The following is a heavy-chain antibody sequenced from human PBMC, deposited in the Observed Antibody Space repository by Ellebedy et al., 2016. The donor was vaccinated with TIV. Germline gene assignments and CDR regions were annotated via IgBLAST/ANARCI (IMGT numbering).Heavy chain of an antibody. CDR2: IGTAGDT. V-gene: IGHV3-13*01. CDR3: ARGEQQLVSGYYYYCGMDA. J-gene: IGHJ6*02. CDR1: GFTFSSYD. Sequence: GESLKISCAASGFTFSSYDMHWVRQPTGKGLEWVSAIGTAGDTYYPGSVKGRFTISRDNAKNSLYLQMNSLRAGDTAVYYCARGEQQLVSGYYYYCGMDAWGQGTLVTVSS. D-gene: IGHD6-13*01.